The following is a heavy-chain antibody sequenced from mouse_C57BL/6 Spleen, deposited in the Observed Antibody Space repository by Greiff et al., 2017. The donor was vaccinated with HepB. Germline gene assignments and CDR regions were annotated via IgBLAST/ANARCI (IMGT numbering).Heavy chain of an antibody. CDR1: GYSITSGYY. D-gene: IGHD1-1*01. V-gene: IGHV3-6*01. CDR2: ISYDGSN. Sequence: VQLKESGPGLVKPSQSLSLTCSVTGYSITSGYYWNWIRQFPGNKLEWMGYISYDGSNNYNPSLKNRISITRDTSKNQFFLKLNSVTTEDTATYYCARRYGSSPYWYFDVWGTGTTVTVSS. J-gene: IGHJ1*03. CDR3: ARRYGSSPYWYFDV.